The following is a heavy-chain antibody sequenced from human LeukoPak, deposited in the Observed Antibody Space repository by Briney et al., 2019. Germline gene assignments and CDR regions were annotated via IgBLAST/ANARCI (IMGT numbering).Heavy chain of an antibody. CDR1: GFTFSSYW. CDR3: ARAAHYDFWSGPPDY. D-gene: IGHD3-3*01. CDR2: IKQDGSEK. V-gene: IGHV3-7*01. J-gene: IGHJ4*02. Sequence: GGSLRLSCAASGFTFSSYWMSWVRQAPGKGLQWVANIKQDGSEKYYVDSVKGRFTISRDNAKNSLYLQMNSLRAEDTAVYYCARAAHYDFWSGPPDYWGQGTLVTVSS.